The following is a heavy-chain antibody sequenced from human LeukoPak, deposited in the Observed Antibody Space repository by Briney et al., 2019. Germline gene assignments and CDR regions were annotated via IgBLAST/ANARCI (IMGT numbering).Heavy chain of an antibody. Sequence: GASVKVSCKASGYTFTSYGISWVRQAPGQGLEWMGWISAYNGNTNYAQKLQGRVTMTTDTSTSTAYMELRSLRSDDTAVYYCARPITMVREYYHYGMDVWAKGPRSPSP. D-gene: IGHD3-10*01. V-gene: IGHV1-18*01. CDR2: ISAYNGNT. CDR1: GYTFTSYG. CDR3: ARPITMVREYYHYGMDV. J-gene: IGHJ6*02.